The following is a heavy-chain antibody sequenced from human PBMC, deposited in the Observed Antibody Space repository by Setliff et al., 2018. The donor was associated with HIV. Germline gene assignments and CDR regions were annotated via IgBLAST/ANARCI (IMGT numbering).Heavy chain of an antibody. J-gene: IGHJ4*02. CDR2: IVLGDGST. V-gene: IGHV1-69*13. CDR1: RDSFAWFA. Sequence: SVKVSCKPSRDSFAWFAMNWVRQATGPGPEWMGGIVLGDGSTKYAQKFHDRLTFSADESTTTVYMELSNLRSDDTAVYFCARGQYRGDDYINYWGQGTLVTVSS. D-gene: IGHD2-21*02. CDR3: ARGQYRGDDYINY.